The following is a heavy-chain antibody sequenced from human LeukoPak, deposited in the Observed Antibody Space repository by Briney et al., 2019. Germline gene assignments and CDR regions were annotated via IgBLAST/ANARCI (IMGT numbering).Heavy chain of an antibody. CDR2: MSYDGSNK. Sequence: GGSLRLSCAASGFTFSSYTMHWVRQAPGKWLEWVAVMSYDGSNKYYADSVKGRFTISRDNPKNTLFLQMNSLRPEDTAVYYCTRDLGGEYSSDWHGGDYWGQGTLVTVSS. J-gene: IGHJ4*02. D-gene: IGHD6-19*01. CDR3: TRDLGGEYSSDWHGGDY. V-gene: IGHV3-30-3*01. CDR1: GFTFSSYT.